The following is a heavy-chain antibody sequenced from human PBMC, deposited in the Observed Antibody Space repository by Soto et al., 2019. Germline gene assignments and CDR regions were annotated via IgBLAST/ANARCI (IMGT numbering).Heavy chain of an antibody. D-gene: IGHD2-8*01. Sequence: GGSLRLSCAASGYSFTNAWMNWVRQAPGQGLEWVGRIKSKTDGETTDYAAPVKGRFSISRDDSKNTVYLQMNSLKTDDTAIYYCATGAPYCTHGVCYEAFDYWGQGTLVTVSS. CDR3: ATGAPYCTHGVCYEAFDY. CDR1: GYSFTNAW. V-gene: IGHV3-15*07. J-gene: IGHJ4*02. CDR2: IKSKTDGETT.